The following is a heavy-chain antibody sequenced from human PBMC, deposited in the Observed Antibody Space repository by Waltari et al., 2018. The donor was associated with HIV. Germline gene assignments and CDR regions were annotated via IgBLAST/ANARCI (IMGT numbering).Heavy chain of an antibody. CDR2: INHSGRT. CDR3: ARGRVGCSGGSCYPKGQYYGMDV. Sequence: QVQLQQWGAGLLKPSETLSLTCAVYGGSFSGSYWRWIRPPHGKGLEWIGEINHSGRTNYNPSLKSRVTISVDTSKNQFSLKLSSVTAADTAVYYCARGRVGCSGGSCYPKGQYYGMDVWGQGTTVTVSS. J-gene: IGHJ6*02. V-gene: IGHV4-34*01. CDR1: GGSFSGSY. D-gene: IGHD2-15*01.